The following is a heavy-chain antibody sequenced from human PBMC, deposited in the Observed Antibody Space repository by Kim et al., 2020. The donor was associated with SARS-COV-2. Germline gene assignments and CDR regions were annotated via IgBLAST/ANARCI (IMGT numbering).Heavy chain of an antibody. J-gene: IGHJ4*02. D-gene: IGHD3-16*01. V-gene: IGHV4-39*01. CDR2: IYYSGST. Sequence: SETLSLTCTVSGGSISSSSYYWGWIRQPPGRGLEWIGSIYYSGSTYYNPSLKSRVTISVDTSKNQFSLKLSSVTAADTAVYYCAVGDLLDYWGQGTLVTVSS. CDR3: AVGDLLDY. CDR1: GGSISSSSYY.